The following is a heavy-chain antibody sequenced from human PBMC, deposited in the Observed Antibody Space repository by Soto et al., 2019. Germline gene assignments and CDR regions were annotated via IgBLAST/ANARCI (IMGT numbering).Heavy chain of an antibody. CDR2: LSASGRT. D-gene: IGHD2-8*01. CDR1: GDSIGNFY. CDR3: ARGMGRYFDL. V-gene: IGHV4-4*07. Sequence: QVHLQESGPGLVKPSETLSLTCAISGDSIGNFYWSWIRQPAGKGLESLGRLSASGRTNYSPSLQSRFTMSLDRSKNRFSLRLTSVSAADTAVYFCARGMGRYFDLWGRGTLVTVSS. J-gene: IGHJ2*01.